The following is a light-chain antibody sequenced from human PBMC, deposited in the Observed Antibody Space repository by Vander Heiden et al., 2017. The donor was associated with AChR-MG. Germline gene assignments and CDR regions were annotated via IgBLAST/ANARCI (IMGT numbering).Light chain of an antibody. Sequence: QSALTQPASVSGAPGQSVTISCTGTSSDIGPYNYVSWYQQPPGKAPKLIIYEVTNRPSGLSDRFSGSKSGNTASLTISRLQVEDEAEYYCSSYTSSSTLKVFGGGTKLTVL. CDR1: SSDIGPYNY. V-gene: IGLV2-14*01. CDR3: SSYTSSSTLKV. J-gene: IGLJ2*01. CDR2: EVT.